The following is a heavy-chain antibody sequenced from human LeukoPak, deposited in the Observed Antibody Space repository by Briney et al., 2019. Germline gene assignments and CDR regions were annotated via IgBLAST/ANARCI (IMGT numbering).Heavy chain of an antibody. J-gene: IGHJ4*02. D-gene: IGHD3-22*01. V-gene: IGHV4-4*08. CDR1: GGSIGNHY. CDR3: ARHGQDSSGYYYTIGY. Sequence: PSETLSLTCIVSGGSIGNHYCTWMRQSPGKGLEWIGYIHPSGSTDYNPSLKSRVTISVDTSKNQFSLKLSSVTAADTAVYYCARHGQDSSGYYYTIGYWGQGTLVTVSS. CDR2: IHPSGST.